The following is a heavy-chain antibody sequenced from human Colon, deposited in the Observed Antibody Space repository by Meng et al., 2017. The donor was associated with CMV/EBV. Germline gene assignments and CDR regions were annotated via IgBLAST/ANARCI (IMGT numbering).Heavy chain of an antibody. Sequence: GESLKISCAVSEFTFSSFWIHWVRQAPGKGLVWVSRINSDASRTNSADSVQGRFTISRDESKNTVYLQMTRLRGEDTAVYYCGKDDFWSDYKTPVLIYGVDVWGQGTTVTVSS. CDR2: INSDASRT. V-gene: IGHV3-74*01. CDR1: EFTFSSFW. CDR3: GKDDFWSDYKTPVLIYGVDV. D-gene: IGHD3-3*01. J-gene: IGHJ6*02.